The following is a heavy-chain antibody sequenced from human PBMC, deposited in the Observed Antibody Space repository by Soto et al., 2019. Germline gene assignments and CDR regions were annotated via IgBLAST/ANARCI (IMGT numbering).Heavy chain of an antibody. CDR3: ARRPITGTTDYYYYGMDV. CDR1: GFTFSTYS. D-gene: IGHD1-7*01. J-gene: IGHJ6*02. CDR2: ISSSGSYI. Sequence: PGGSLKLSCAASGFTFSTYSMNWVRQAPGKGLDWVSSISSSGSYIFYADSVKGRFTISRDNAKNSLYLHMTSLRAEDTAVYYCARRPITGTTDYYYYGMDVWGQGTTVTVSS. V-gene: IGHV3-21*01.